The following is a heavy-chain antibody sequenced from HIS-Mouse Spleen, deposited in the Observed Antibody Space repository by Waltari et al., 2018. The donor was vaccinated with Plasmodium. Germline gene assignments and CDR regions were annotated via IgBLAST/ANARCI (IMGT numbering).Heavy chain of an antibody. CDR2: IKQDGSEK. D-gene: IGHD6-13*01. CDR1: GFTFIRYW. J-gene: IGHJ2*01. CDR3: ASSWYWYFDL. V-gene: IGHV3-7*01. Sequence: EVQLVESGGGLVQPGGSLRPSCAASGFTFIRYWMSGVRQAPGKGLGWVANIKQDGSEKYYVDSVKGRFTISRDNAKNSLYLQMNSLRAEDTAVYYCASSWYWYFDLWGRGTLVTVSS.